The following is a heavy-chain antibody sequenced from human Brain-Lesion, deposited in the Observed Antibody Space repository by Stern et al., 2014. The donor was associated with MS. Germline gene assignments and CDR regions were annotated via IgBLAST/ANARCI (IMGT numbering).Heavy chain of an antibody. CDR1: GGSISSSSYY. D-gene: IGHD3-10*01. J-gene: IGHJ4*02. CDR3: AKLWLGELPESPFDY. CDR2: IYYRGST. Sequence: VQLVESGPGLVKPSETLSLTCTVSGGSISSSSYYWGWIRQPPGKGLEWIGSIYYRGSTYYNPSLKSRVTIPRDPSKTQFSLRLSSVTAADTAVYFCAKLWLGELPESPFDYWGQGTLVTVSS. V-gene: IGHV4-39*01.